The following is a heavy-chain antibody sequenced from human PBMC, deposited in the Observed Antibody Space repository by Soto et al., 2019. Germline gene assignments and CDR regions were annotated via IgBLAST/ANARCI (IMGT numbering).Heavy chain of an antibody. Sequence: GGSLRLSCAASGFTFTSYGMHWVRQAPGKGMEWMALILHDGSAEYYADYVKGRFTISRDNSKNTLYLQMNSLRAEDTAVYYCARSRDGYSFYFYYGMDGWGQGTTVTVSS. CDR3: ARSRDGYSFYFYYGMDG. D-gene: IGHD4-4*01. J-gene: IGHJ6*02. CDR2: ILHDGSAE. CDR1: GFTFTSYG. V-gene: IGHV3-30*03.